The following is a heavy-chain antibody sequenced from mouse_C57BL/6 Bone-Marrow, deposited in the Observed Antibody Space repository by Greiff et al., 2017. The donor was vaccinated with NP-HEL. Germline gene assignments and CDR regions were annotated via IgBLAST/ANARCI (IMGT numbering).Heavy chain of an antibody. V-gene: IGHV1-26*01. CDR2: INPNNGGT. J-gene: IGHJ3*01. CDR3: AREAY. CDR1: GYTFTDYY. Sequence: VVEPGASVKISCKASGYTFTDYYMNWVKQSHGKSLEWIGDINPNNGGTSYNQKFKGKATLTVDKSSSTAYMELRSLTSEDSAVYYCAREAYWGQGTLVTVSA.